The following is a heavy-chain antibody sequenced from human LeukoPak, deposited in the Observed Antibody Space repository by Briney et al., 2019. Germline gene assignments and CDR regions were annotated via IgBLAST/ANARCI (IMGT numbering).Heavy chain of an antibody. CDR2: MYNSGTT. CDR1: GDSMGSYF. D-gene: IGHD3-16*01. J-gene: IGHJ3*02. V-gene: IGHV4-59*01. CDR3: SKAGTLGATGPGYDN. Sequence: SSETLSLTCTVSGDSMGSYFGSWLRHSPGRGREWIGFMYNSGTTNYHRSLKSRVTLLVSTSKRELSLELRSLTSARQAGFYCSKAGTLGATGPGYDNWGQGTVVIVSS.